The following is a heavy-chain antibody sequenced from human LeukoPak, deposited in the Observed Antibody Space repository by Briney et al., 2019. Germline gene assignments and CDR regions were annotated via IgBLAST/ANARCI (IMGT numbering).Heavy chain of an antibody. CDR2: ISDSGDNT. J-gene: IGHJ5*02. D-gene: IGHD2-8*02. Sequence: PGGSLRLSCAASGFNFGSYYMTWVREAPGKGLEGVSVISDSGDNTYYADSVKGRFTVSRDNSRDTLYLQMNSLRAEDTALYYCAKKIGTGPGHNWFDPWGQGTLVTVSS. V-gene: IGHV3-23*01. CDR1: GFNFGSYY. CDR3: AKKIGTGPGHNWFDP.